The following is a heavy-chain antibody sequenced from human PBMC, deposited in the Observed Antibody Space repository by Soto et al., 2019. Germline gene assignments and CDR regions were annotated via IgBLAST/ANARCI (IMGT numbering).Heavy chain of an antibody. V-gene: IGHV3-49*04. J-gene: IGHJ5*02. Sequence: PGGSLRLSCTASGFTFGDYAMSWVRQAPGKGPEWVGFIRSKAYGGTTEYAASVKGRFTISRDDSKSIAYLQMNSLKTEDTAVYYCTTGTWYCSSTSCYTDIHSVTFDPWGQGTLVTVSS. D-gene: IGHD2-2*02. CDR1: GFTFGDYA. CDR2: IRSKAYGGTT. CDR3: TTGTWYCSSTSCYTDIHSVTFDP.